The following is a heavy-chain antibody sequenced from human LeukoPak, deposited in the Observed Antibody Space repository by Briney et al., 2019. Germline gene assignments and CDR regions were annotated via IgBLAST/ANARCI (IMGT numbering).Heavy chain of an antibody. CDR2: LYYSGST. V-gene: IGHV4-39*01. CDR3: GILGTGSS. J-gene: IGHJ5*02. D-gene: IGHD3-10*01. Sequence: SETLSLTCAVSGGSITTSSYYWGWIRQPPGMGLEWIGTLYYSGSTYYNPSLKSRITISVNTSKNQFSLKLTSVTAADSAVYYWGILGTGSSWGQGTLVTVSS. CDR1: GGSITTSSYY.